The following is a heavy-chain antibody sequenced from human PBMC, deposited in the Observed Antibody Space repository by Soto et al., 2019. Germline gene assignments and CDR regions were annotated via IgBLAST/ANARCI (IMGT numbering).Heavy chain of an antibody. Sequence: QVQLQESGPGLVKPSQTLSLTCTVSGGSISSGDYYWSWIRQPPGKGLEWIGYIYYSGSTYYNPSLKSRVSISVDTSKNQFSLKLTSVTAADTAVYYCARRRGYDWDWYFDLWGRGTLVTVSS. CDR2: IYYSGST. D-gene: IGHD5-12*01. V-gene: IGHV4-30-4*01. CDR3: ARRRGYDWDWYFDL. J-gene: IGHJ2*01. CDR1: GGSISSGDYY.